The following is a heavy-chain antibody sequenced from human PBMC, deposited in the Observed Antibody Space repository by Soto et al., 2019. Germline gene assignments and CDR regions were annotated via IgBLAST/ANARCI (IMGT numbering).Heavy chain of an antibody. CDR1: GGSISSGGYY. J-gene: IGHJ4*02. Sequence: SETLSLTCTVSGGSISSGGYYWSWIRQHPGKGLEWIGYIHCSGSTYYNPSLKSRVTISVDTSKNQFSLKLSSVTAADTAVYYCARALGSLAAAGIGFVNDYWGQGTLVTVSS. CDR3: ARALGSLAAAGIGFVNDY. CDR2: IHCSGST. D-gene: IGHD6-13*01. V-gene: IGHV4-31*03.